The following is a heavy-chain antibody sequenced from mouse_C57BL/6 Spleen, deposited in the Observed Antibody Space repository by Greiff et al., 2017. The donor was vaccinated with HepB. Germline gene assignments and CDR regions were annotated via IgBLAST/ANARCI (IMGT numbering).Heavy chain of an antibody. CDR1: GYTFTDYE. D-gene: IGHD2-1*01. J-gene: IGHJ3*01. V-gene: IGHV1-15*01. Sequence: VQLQQSGAELVRPGASVTLSCKASGYTFTDYEMHWVKQTPVHGLEWIGAIDPETGGTAYNQKFKGKAILTADKSSSTAYMELRSLTSEDSAVYYCTRRGGNSFAYWGQGTLVTVSA. CDR3: TRRGGNSFAY. CDR2: IDPETGGT.